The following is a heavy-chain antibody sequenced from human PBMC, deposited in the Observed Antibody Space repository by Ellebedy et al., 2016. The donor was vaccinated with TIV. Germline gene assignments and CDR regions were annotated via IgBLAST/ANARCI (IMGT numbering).Heavy chain of an antibody. CDR2: IYHTGHT. V-gene: IGHV4-59*01. CDR3: AGGSGWLPDS. CDR1: GGSISSYY. D-gene: IGHD6-19*01. Sequence: SETLSLXCTVSGGSISSYYWNWIRQPPGKGLEWIANIYHTGHTNYNPSLKSRGTTSLDTSKKQFSLNLTSVTAADTAVYYCAGGSGWLPDSWGQGMLVTVSS. J-gene: IGHJ4*02.